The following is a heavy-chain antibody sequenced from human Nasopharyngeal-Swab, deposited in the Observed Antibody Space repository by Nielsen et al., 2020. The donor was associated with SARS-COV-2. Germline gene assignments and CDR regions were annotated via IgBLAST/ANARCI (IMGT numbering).Heavy chain of an antibody. V-gene: IGHV3-21*03. J-gene: IGHJ4*02. Sequence: GESLKISCAASGFTFSSYSMNWVRQAPGKGLEWVSSICSSSSYIYYADSVKGRFTISRDNAKNSLYLQMNSLRAEDTAVYYCAREDWDADYYGSGSFDYWGQGTLVTVSS. CDR2: ICSSSSYI. CDR1: GFTFSSYS. D-gene: IGHD3-10*01. CDR3: AREDWDADYYGSGSFDY.